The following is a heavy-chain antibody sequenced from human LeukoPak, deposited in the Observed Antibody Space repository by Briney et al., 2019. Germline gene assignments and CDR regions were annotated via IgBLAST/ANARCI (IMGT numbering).Heavy chain of an antibody. D-gene: IGHD7-27*01. CDR1: GGSISSYY. J-gene: IGHJ2*01. CDR3: ASSLTGASYWYFDL. CDR2: IYYSGST. V-gene: IGHV4-59*01. Sequence: SETLSLTCTVSGGSISSYYWSWIRQPPGKGLEWIGYIYYSGSTNYNPSLKSRVTISVDTSKNQFSLKLSSVTAADTAVYYCASSLTGASYWYFDLWGRGTLVTVSS.